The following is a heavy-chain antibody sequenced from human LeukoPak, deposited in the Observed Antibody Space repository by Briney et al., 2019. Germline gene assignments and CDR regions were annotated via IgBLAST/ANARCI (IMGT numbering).Heavy chain of an antibody. J-gene: IGHJ3*02. CDR2: IYYSGST. CDR3: ARDVRYYYDSTNQDAFDI. Sequence: PSETLSLTCTVSGGSISSSSYYWGWIRQPPGKGLEWIGSIYYSGSTYYNPSLKSRVTISVDTSKNQFSLKLSSVTAADTAVYYCARDVRYYYDSTNQDAFDIWGQGTMVTVSS. V-gene: IGHV4-39*07. CDR1: GGSISSSSYY. D-gene: IGHD3-22*01.